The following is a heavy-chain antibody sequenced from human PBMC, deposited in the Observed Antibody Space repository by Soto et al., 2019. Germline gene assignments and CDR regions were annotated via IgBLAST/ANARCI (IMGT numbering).Heavy chain of an antibody. CDR2: ISGSGGST. V-gene: IGHV3-23*01. J-gene: IGHJ4*02. D-gene: IGHD3-9*01. Sequence: EVQLLESGGGLVQPGGSLRLSCAASGFTFSSYAMSWVRQAPGKGLEWVSAISGSGGSTYYADSVKGRFTISRDNSKNMLYLQMNSLRAEDTAVYYCANNPPMFDWLFAHDYWGQGTLVTVSS. CDR3: ANNPPMFDWLFAHDY. CDR1: GFTFSSYA.